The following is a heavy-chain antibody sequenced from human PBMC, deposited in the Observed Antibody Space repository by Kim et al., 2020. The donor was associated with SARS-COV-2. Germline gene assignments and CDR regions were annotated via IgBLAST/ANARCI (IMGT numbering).Heavy chain of an antibody. J-gene: IGHJ4*02. V-gene: IGHV4-39*01. D-gene: IGHD3-16*01. Sequence: YTPSLKSRVIISVDTSRNQFSLKLTSVTAADTAVYDCARRSRGDGSPGYWGQGTLVTVSS. CDR3: ARRSRGDGSPGY.